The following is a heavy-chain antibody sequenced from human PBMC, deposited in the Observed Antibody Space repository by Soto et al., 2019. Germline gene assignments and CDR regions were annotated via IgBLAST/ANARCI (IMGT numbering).Heavy chain of an antibody. CDR1: GGSISSGGYS. J-gene: IGHJ4*02. V-gene: IGHV4-30-2*01. CDR3: ARVPDY. Sequence: QLQLQESGSGLVKPSQTLSLTCAVSGGSISSGGYSWSWIRQPPGQGLEWIAYIYHSVSTYYNPSLKSRVTLSVARSTTHFSLKLSSVTAADTAVSYCARVPDYWGQGTLVTVSS. CDR2: IYHSVST.